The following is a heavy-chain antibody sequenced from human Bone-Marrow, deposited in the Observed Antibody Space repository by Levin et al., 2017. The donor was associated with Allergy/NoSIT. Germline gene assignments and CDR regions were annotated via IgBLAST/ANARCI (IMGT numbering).Heavy chain of an antibody. D-gene: IGHD6-13*01. CDR3: ARDSYSSSCCNYFDY. J-gene: IGHJ4*02. CDR1: GFAFSSYA. Sequence: GESLKISCAASGFAFSSYALSWVRQAPGKGLEWVALISYDGTSKYYADSVKGRFTISRDNSNNTLYLQMNSLRPEDTAVYSCARDSYSSSCCNYFDYWGQGTLVTVSS. V-gene: IGHV3-30*04. CDR2: ISYDGTSK.